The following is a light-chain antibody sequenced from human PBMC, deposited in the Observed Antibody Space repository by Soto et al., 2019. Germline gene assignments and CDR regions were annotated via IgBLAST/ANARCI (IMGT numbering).Light chain of an antibody. CDR3: KQYGSXPWT. Sequence: EIVLTQSPGTLSLSPGEIATLSCRAIKSVTNNYLTWYQQKPGRAPRLLIYCSSNRAIGVPDRFSGGGSGTDFILTIYSLEPEDFAVYYCKQYGSXPWTFGQGTKV. J-gene: IGKJ1*01. V-gene: IGKV3-20*01. CDR1: KSVTNNY. CDR2: CSS.